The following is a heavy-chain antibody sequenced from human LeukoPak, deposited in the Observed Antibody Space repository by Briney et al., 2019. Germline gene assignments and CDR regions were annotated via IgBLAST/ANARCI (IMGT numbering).Heavy chain of an antibody. CDR3: ATIHEYYYDSSGYDH. CDR2: FDPEDGET. V-gene: IGHV1-24*01. Sequence: ASVKVSCKVSGYTLTELSMHWVRQAPGKGLEWMGGFDPEDGETIYAQKFQGRVTMTEDTSTDTAYMELSSLRSDDTAVYCCATIHEYYYDSSGYDHWGKGTVVTVPS. CDR1: GYTLTELS. D-gene: IGHD3-22*01. J-gene: IGHJ4*02.